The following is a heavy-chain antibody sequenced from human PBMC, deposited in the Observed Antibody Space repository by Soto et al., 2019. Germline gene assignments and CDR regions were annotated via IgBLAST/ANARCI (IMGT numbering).Heavy chain of an antibody. CDR3: TTDDFHFNGDRYYGVPMDV. CDR2: IQSGGTT. CDR1: GFSVSSKY. V-gene: IGHV3-66*01. J-gene: IGHJ6*04. D-gene: IGHD2-8*01. Sequence: EVQLVESGGDLVQPGGSLRLSCAASGFSVSSKYMSWVRQAPGKGLEWVSLIQSGGTTYYAGYVKGRFNISRDYSENTLFLQMNSLRVEDTAVHSCTTDDFHFNGDRYYGVPMDVWGKGTTVTVSA.